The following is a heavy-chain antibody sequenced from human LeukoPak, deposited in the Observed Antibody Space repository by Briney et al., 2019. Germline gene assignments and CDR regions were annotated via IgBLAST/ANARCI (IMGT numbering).Heavy chain of an antibody. CDR2: INSDGNST. Sequence: RPGGSLRLSCAASGFTVSSYWMHWVRQAPGKGPGWVSRINSDGNSTSYAHSVKGRFTISRDNAKNTLYLQMNSLRTDDTALYYWAKGRGSWPCYFDYWGQGTLVTVSS. D-gene: IGHD6-13*01. CDR1: GFTVSSYW. CDR3: AKGRGSWPCYFDY. V-gene: IGHV3-74*01. J-gene: IGHJ4*02.